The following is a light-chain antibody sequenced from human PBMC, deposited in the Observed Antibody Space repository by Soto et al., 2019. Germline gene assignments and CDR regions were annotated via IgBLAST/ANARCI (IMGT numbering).Light chain of an antibody. CDR3: QQYGSPLT. Sequence: EIVLTRSPGTLSLSPGERATLSCRASQSVSSSYLAWYQQKPGQAPRLLIYGASSRATGIPDRFSGSGSGTDFNLTISRLEPEDFAVYYCQQYGSPLTFGGGTKVEIK. CDR2: GAS. CDR1: QSVSSSY. V-gene: IGKV3-20*01. J-gene: IGKJ4*01.